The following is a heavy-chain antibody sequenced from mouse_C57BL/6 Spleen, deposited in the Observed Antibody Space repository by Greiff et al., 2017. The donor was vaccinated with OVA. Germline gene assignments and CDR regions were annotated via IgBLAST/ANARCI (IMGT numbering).Heavy chain of an antibody. D-gene: IGHD1-1*01. V-gene: IGHV10-3*01. CDR1: GFTFNTYA. CDR3: VRDLYYYGSSLYAMDY. Sequence: EVHLVESGGGLVQPKGSLKLSCAASGFTFNTYAMHWVRQAPGKGLEWVARIRSKSSNYATYYADSVKDRFTISRDDSQSMLYLQMNNLKTEDTAMYYCVRDLYYYGSSLYAMDYWGQGTSVTVSS. CDR2: IRSKSSNYAT. J-gene: IGHJ4*01.